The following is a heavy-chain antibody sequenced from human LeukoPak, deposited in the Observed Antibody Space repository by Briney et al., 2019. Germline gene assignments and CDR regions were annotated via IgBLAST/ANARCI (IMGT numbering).Heavy chain of an antibody. D-gene: IGHD3-10*01. V-gene: IGHV4-59*01. CDR3: ARPYVGYGSGDSYAFDI. J-gene: IGHJ3*02. CDR1: GGSISSYY. CDR2: IYYSGST. Sequence: SETLSLTCTVSGGSISSYYWSWIRQPPGKGLEWIGYIYYSGSTNYNPSLKSRVTISVDTSKNQFSLKLSSVTAADTAVYYCARPYVGYGSGDSYAFDIWGQGTMVTVSS.